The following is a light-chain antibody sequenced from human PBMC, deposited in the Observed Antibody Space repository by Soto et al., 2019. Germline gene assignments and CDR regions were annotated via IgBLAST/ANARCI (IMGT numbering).Light chain of an antibody. J-gene: IGKJ5*01. Sequence: DIPMTQSPSSLSASVGDRVPITCRARQSISSYLNWYQQKPGKAPKLLIYDASSLQSGVPSRFSGSGSGTDFTLTISSLQPEDCANYYCQQRYSTPLTVGQGTRLEIK. V-gene: IGKV1-39*01. CDR3: QQRYSTPLT. CDR2: DAS. CDR1: QSISSY.